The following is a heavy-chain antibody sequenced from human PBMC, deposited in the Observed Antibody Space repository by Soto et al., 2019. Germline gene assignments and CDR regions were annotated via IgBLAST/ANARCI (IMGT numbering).Heavy chain of an antibody. J-gene: IGHJ3*02. CDR2: ISSSSTYI. Sequence: GGSLRLSCGASGFTFSSYSMNWVRQAPGEGLDWVSSISSSSTYIYYADSVKGRFTISRDNAKNSLYLQMNSLRAEDTAVYYCARGPQGYYDSSGYSAAFDIWGQGTMVTVSS. V-gene: IGHV3-21*01. CDR1: GFTFSSYS. D-gene: IGHD3-22*01. CDR3: ARGPQGYYDSSGYSAAFDI.